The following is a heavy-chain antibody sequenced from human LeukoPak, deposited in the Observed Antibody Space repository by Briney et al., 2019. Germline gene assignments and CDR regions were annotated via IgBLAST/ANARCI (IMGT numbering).Heavy chain of an antibody. D-gene: IGHD2-15*01. CDR3: ARDRGGSYYYYYYMDV. V-gene: IGHV3-48*03. Sequence: GGSLRLSCAASGFTFSSYEMNWVRQAPGKGLEWVSYISSSGSTTYYADSVKGRLTISRDNAKNSLYLQMNSLRAEDTAVYYCARDRGGSYYYYYYMDVWGKGTTVTVSS. CDR2: ISSSGSTT. CDR1: GFTFSSYE. J-gene: IGHJ6*03.